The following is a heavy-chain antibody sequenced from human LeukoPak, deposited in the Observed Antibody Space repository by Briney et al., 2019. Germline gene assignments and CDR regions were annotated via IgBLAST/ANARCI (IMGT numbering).Heavy chain of an antibody. J-gene: IGHJ4*02. V-gene: IGHV3-30*01. CDR1: GFTFSSYA. Sequence: GGSLRLSCAASGFTFSSYAMHWVRQAPGKGLEWVAVISYDGSNKYYADSVKGRFTIPRDNSKNTLYLQMNSLRAEDTAVYYCARVRSMIVVVYRGNLDYWGQGTLVTVSS. CDR2: ISYDGSNK. D-gene: IGHD3-22*01. CDR3: ARVRSMIVVVYRGNLDY.